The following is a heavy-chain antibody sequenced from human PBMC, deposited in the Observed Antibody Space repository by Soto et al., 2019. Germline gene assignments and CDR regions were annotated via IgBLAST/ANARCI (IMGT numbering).Heavy chain of an antibody. Sequence: SETLSLTCTVSGGSISSSSYYWGWIRQPPGKGLEWIGSTYYSGSTYYNPSLKSRVTISVDTSKNQFSLKLSSVTAADTAVYYCARRRDDYGDLPFDYWGQGTLVTVSS. CDR3: ARRRDDYGDLPFDY. CDR2: TYYSGST. V-gene: IGHV4-39*01. J-gene: IGHJ4*02. CDR1: GGSISSSSYY. D-gene: IGHD4-17*01.